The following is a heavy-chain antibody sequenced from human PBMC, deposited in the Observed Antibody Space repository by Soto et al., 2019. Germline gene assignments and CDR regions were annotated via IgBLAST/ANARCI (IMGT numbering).Heavy chain of an antibody. CDR2: IDPSDSYT. CDR1: GYSFTSYW. D-gene: IGHD3-3*01. V-gene: IGHV5-10-1*01. Sequence: GESLKISCKGSGYSFTSYWISWVRQMPGKGLEWMGRIDPSDSYTNYSPSFQGHVTISADKSISTAYLQWSSLKASDTAMYYCASHRDGSSFSCNWFDPWGQGTLVTVYS. CDR3: ASHRDGSSFSCNWFDP. J-gene: IGHJ5*02.